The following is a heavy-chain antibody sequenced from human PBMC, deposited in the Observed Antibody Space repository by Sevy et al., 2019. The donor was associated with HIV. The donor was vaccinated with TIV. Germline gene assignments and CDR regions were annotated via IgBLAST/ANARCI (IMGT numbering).Heavy chain of an antibody. J-gene: IGHJ4*02. CDR2: LSDSGVST. Sequence: GGSLRISCAASGFTSSSYAMSWVRQPPGRGLEWVSTLSDSGVSTYYADSVKGRFTISRDNSKNILYLQMNSLRAEDTAAYYCARDRATSATGTLFDYWGQGTLVTVSS. D-gene: IGHD3-9*01. CDR3: ARDRATSATGTLFDY. CDR1: GFTSSSYA. V-gene: IGHV3-23*01.